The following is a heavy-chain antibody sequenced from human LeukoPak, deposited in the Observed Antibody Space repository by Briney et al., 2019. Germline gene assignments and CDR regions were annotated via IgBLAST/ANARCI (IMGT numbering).Heavy chain of an antibody. D-gene: IGHD3-3*01. CDR2: IYPRDSDT. J-gene: IGHJ5*02. CDR1: GYTFNSYW. CDR3: ARRDYDLGFDP. Sequence: GESLKISCKGSGYTFNSYWIGWVRQMPGKGLGWMGMIYPRDSDTYYSPSFEGQVTISADKSISTAYLQWRSLKASDSAVYYCARRDYDLGFDPWGQGTLVTVSS. V-gene: IGHV5-51*01.